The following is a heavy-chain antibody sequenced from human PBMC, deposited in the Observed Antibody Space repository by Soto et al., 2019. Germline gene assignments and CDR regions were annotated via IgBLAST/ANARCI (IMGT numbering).Heavy chain of an antibody. Sequence: EVQLLESGGGLVQPGGSLRLSCAASGFTFSSYAMSWVRQAPGKGLEWVSVISGSGGSTYYADSVKGRFTISRDNSKNTLSLQMNSLRAEDTAVYYCAKRAWGYFYFDYWGQGTLVTVSS. CDR3: AKRAWGYFYFDY. D-gene: IGHD1-26*01. CDR2: ISGSGGST. J-gene: IGHJ4*02. CDR1: GFTFSSYA. V-gene: IGHV3-23*01.